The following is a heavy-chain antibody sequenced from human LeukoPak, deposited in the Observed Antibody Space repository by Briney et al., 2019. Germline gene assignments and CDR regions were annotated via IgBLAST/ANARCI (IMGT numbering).Heavy chain of an antibody. Sequence: SETLSLTCTVSGGSISSSSYYWGWIRQPPGKGLEWIGSIYYSGSTYYNPSLKSRVTISVDTSKNQFSLKLSSVTAADTAVYYCARLSGIAVAGKNFDYWGQGTLVTVSS. CDR1: GGSISSSSYY. V-gene: IGHV4-39*01. CDR2: IYYSGST. J-gene: IGHJ4*02. D-gene: IGHD6-19*01. CDR3: ARLSGIAVAGKNFDY.